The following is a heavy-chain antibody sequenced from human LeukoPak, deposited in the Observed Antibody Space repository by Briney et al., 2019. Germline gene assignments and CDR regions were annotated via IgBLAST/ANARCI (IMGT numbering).Heavy chain of an antibody. CDR3: ARGGVPAVIQYNWIDP. CDR2: IYSSGST. D-gene: IGHD2-2*02. V-gene: IGHV4-61*01. J-gene: IGHJ5*02. Sequence: SSETLSLTRTVSGGSISSSSYYWSWIRQPPGKELEWMGNIYSSGSTNYNPSLKSRVTISIDTSKNQFSLKLSSVTAADTAVYYCARGGVPAVIQYNWIDPWGQGTLVTVSS. CDR1: GGSISSSSYY.